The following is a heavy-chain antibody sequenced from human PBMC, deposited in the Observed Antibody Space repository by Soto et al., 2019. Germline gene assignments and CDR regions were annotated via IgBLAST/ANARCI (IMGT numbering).Heavy chain of an antibody. CDR3: ARDSPLGDSRSPRYYFDY. J-gene: IGHJ4*02. Sequence: GASVKVSCKASGYTFTSYAMHWVRQAPGQRLEWMGWINAGNGNTKYSQKFQGRVTITRDTSASTAYMELSSLRSEDTAVYYCARDSPLGDSRSPRYYFDYWGQGTLVTVSS. CDR2: INAGNGNT. V-gene: IGHV1-3*01. D-gene: IGHD6-6*01. CDR1: GYTFTSYA.